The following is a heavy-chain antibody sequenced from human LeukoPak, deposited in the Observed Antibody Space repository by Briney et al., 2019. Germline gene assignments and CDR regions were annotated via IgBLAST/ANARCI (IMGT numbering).Heavy chain of an antibody. CDR2: YTGST. Sequence: SETLSLTCTVSGGSISSSTYYWGWIRQPPGKGLEWIGIYTGSTYYNPSLKSRVTISVDTSKNHFSLRLSSVTAADTAVYYCARGEARYYGSGSPHYYFDYWGQGTLVTVSS. V-gene: IGHV4-39*07. D-gene: IGHD3-10*01. CDR3: ARGEARYYGSGSPHYYFDY. J-gene: IGHJ4*02. CDR1: GGSISSSTYY.